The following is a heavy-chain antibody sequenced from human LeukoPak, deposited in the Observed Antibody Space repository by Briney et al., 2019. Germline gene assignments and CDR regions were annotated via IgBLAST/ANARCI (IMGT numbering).Heavy chain of an antibody. CDR1: GDSITRGSYY. J-gene: IGHJ3*02. CDR2: IYYTGGT. CDR3: ARAPGAFDI. Sequence: SETLSLTCTVSGDSITRGSYYCAWIRQHPGKGLEWIGYIYYTGGTHYNPSLKSRLTISVDTSENHFSLKLSSVAAADTAIYFCARAPGAFDIWGQGTMVTVSS. V-gene: IGHV4-31*03.